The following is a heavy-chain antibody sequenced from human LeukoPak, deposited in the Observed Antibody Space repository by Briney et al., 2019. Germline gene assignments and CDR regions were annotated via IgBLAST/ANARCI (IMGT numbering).Heavy chain of an antibody. D-gene: IGHD3-16*02. Sequence: GESLKISCKGSGYSFTSYWIAWVRQMPGKGLEWMGIVYPANSDTRYSPSFQGQVTISADKSISTAYLQWSSLKASDTAMYYCATPRGELSFTDAFDIWGQGTMVTVSS. CDR1: GYSFTSYW. V-gene: IGHV5-51*01. CDR2: VYPANSDT. J-gene: IGHJ3*02. CDR3: ATPRGELSFTDAFDI.